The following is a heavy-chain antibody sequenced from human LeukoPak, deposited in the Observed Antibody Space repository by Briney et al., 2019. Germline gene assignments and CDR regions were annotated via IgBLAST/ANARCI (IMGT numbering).Heavy chain of an antibody. Sequence: KSSETLSLTCTVSGGSISSSSYYWGWIRQPPGKGLEWTGNIYCSGSTYYNSSLKSRITLSVDTSKNQFSLKLNSMTAADTAVYYCARGHSGYGLYFDYWGQGTLVTVSS. J-gene: IGHJ4*02. V-gene: IGHV4-39*07. CDR3: ARGHSGYGLYFDY. CDR1: GGSISSSSYY. D-gene: IGHD5-12*01. CDR2: IYCSGST.